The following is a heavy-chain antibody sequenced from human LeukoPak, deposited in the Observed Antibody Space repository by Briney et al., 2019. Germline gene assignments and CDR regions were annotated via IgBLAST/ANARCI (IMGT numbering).Heavy chain of an antibody. CDR2: ISPTGSTT. V-gene: IGHV3-74*01. D-gene: IGHD6-13*01. CDR1: GFSFSGHW. CDR3: TRGSPGYSSSWLDF. Sequence: TGGSLRLSCTASGFSFSGHWMHWARQLPGKGLVWVSRISPTGSTTSYADYVKGRFTISRDDAKNTLYLQMSSLSVDDTAIYYCTRGSPGYSSSWLDFWGQGILVTVSS. J-gene: IGHJ4*02.